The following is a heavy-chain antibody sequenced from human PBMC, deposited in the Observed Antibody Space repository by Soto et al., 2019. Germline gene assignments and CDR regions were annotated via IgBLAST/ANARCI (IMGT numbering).Heavy chain of an antibody. D-gene: IGHD4-17*01. V-gene: IGHV1-58*02. Sequence: QMQLVQSGPEVKKPGTSVKVSCKASGFTFTSSAMQWVRQAREQRLEWIGWIVVGSSNTNYAQKLQERVTITRDMSTSTAYMELSSLRSEDTAVYYCAAEGTVTTGMDVWGQGTTVTVSS. CDR2: IVVGSSNT. CDR3: AAEGTVTTGMDV. CDR1: GFTFTSSA. J-gene: IGHJ6*02.